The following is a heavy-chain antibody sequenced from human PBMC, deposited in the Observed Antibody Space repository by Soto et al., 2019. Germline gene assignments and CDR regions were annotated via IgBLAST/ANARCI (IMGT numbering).Heavy chain of an antibody. V-gene: IGHV5-10-1*01. CDR1: GYSFAGYW. J-gene: IGHJ4*02. D-gene: IGHD3-22*01. CDR3: ARQIYDSDTGPNFQYYFDS. CDR2: IDPSDSQT. Sequence: ESLKISCKGSGYSFAGYWITWVRQKPGKGLEWMGRIDPSDSQTYYSPSFRGHVPISVTKSITTVFLQWSSLRASDTAMYYCARQIYDSDTGPNFQYYFDSWGQGTPVTVSS.